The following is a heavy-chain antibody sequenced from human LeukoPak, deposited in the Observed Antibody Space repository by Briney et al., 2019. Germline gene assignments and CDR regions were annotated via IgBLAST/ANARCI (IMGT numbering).Heavy chain of an antibody. CDR3: ARNYIEFDY. V-gene: IGHV4-39*01. Sequence: PSETLSLTCTVSGGSISSSSYYWGWIRQPPGEGLEWIGSIYYSGSTYYNPSLKSRVTISVDTSKNQFSLKLSSVTAADTAVYYCARNYIEFDYWGQGTLVTVSS. CDR2: IYYSGST. J-gene: IGHJ4*02. D-gene: IGHD5-24*01. CDR1: GGSISSSSYY.